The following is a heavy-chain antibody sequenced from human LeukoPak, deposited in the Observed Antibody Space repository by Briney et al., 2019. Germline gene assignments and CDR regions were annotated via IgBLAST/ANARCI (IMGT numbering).Heavy chain of an antibody. D-gene: IGHD3-22*01. Sequence: SGTLSLTCAVYGGSFSGYYWSWIRQPPGKGLEWIGEINHSGSTNYNPSLKSRVTISVDTSKKQFSLKLSSVTAADTAVYYCVTYYFDSSGPKKNYWGQGTLVTVSS. J-gene: IGHJ4*02. CDR2: INHSGST. CDR1: GGSFSGYY. CDR3: VTYYFDSSGPKKNY. V-gene: IGHV4-34*01.